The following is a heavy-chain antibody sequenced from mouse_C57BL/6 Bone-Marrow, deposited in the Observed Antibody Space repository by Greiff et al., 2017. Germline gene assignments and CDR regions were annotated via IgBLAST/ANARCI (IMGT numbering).Heavy chain of an antibody. J-gene: IGHJ4*01. CDR2: IYPRSGNT. V-gene: IGHV1-81*01. CDR3: AGQRLRKRGYAMDY. D-gene: IGHD1-1*01. Sequence: QVQLQQSGAELARPGASVKLSCKASGYTFTSYGISWVKQRTGQGLEWIGEIYPRSGNTYYNAKFKGKATLTADKSSSTAYMELRSLTSEDSAVXYCAGQRLRKRGYAMDYWGQGTSVTVSS. CDR1: GYTFTSYG.